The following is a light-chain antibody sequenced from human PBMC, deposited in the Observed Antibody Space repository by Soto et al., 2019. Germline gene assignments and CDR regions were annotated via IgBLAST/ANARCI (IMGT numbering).Light chain of an antibody. V-gene: IGKV3-11*01. CDR3: LQRSGWPWT. Sequence: EIVLTQSPATLSLSPGERATLSCRARQSVSSYLAWYQQKPGQAPRLLIYDASNRATDIPARFSGSGSGTDFTRTIRILEPEDFAVYSCLQRSGWPWTFCQGTKLEIK. J-gene: IGKJ1*01. CDR2: DAS. CDR1: QSVSSY.